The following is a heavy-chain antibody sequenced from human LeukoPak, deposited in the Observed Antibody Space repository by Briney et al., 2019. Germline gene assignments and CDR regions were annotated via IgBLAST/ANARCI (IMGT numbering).Heavy chain of an antibody. CDR1: GGSISSYY. Sequence: KPSETLSLTCTVSGGSISSYYWSWIRQPPGKGLEWIGYIYYSGSTNYNPSLKSRVTISVDTSKNQFSLKLSSVTAADTAVYYCARQSRDGYNYDYWGQGTLVTVSS. V-gene: IGHV4-59*01. J-gene: IGHJ4*02. CDR2: IYYSGST. D-gene: IGHD5-24*01. CDR3: ARQSRDGYNYDY.